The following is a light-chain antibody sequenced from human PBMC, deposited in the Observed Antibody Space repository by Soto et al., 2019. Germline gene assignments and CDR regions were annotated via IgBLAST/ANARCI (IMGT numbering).Light chain of an antibody. CDR2: GAS. CDR3: QYRRT. CDR1: QSVSSSY. V-gene: IGKV3-20*01. J-gene: IGKJ1*01. Sequence: IVLTQSPGTLSLSPGERATLSCSASQSVSSSYLAWYQQKPGQAPRLLIYGASSRATGIPDRFSGSGPGTDFTLTISRLEPADFAVYYCQYRRTFGQGTKVEIK.